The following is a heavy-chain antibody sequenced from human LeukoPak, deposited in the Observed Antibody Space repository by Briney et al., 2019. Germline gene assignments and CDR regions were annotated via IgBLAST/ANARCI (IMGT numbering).Heavy chain of an antibody. Sequence: ASVKVSCKTSGYSFTGYYIHWVRQVPGQGLEWMGRINPNSGGPNYGQKFQGTVTMTRGTSISTAYLELSNLRSDDTAAYYCVRGYSYGFYFDYWGQGSLVTVSS. CDR2: INPNSGGP. CDR3: VRGYSYGFYFDY. J-gene: IGHJ4*02. D-gene: IGHD5-18*01. CDR1: GYSFTGYY. V-gene: IGHV1-2*06.